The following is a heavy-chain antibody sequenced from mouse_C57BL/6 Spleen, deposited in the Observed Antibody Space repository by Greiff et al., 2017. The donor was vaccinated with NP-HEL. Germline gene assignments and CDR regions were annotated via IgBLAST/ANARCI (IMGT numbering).Heavy chain of an antibody. J-gene: IGHJ4*01. CDR3: ARGRFFYAMDY. Sequence: EVMLVESGGGLVQPGGSLKLSCAASGFTFSDYYMYWVRQTPEKRLEWVAYISNGGGSTYYPDTVKGRSTISRDNAKNTLYLQMSRLKSEDTAMYYCARGRFFYAMDYWGQGTSVTVSS. V-gene: IGHV5-12*01. CDR1: GFTFSDYY. CDR2: ISNGGGST.